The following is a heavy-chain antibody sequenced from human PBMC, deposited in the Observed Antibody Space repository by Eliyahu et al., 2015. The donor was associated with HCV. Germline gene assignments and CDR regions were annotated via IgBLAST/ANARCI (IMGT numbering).Heavy chain of an antibody. J-gene: IGHJ5*02. Sequence: QVQLQESGPGLVKPSETLSLTCTVSGCSXPTYYWSWXRQPPGKGLEWIGYIHYSGSTXYNPSLKSRVTISVDTSKNQFSLNLTSVTAADTAVYYCASGGGGIAVAGTGGWFDPWGQGTLVTVSS. CDR2: IHYSGST. D-gene: IGHD6-19*01. CDR1: GCSXPTYY. CDR3: ASGGGGIAVAGTGGWFDP. V-gene: IGHV4-59*01.